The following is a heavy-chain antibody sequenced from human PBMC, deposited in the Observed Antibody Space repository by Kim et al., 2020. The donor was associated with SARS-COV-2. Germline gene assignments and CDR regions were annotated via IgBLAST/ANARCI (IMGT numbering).Heavy chain of an antibody. V-gene: IGHV3-9*01. CDR2: ISWNSGSI. J-gene: IGHJ6*02. CDR1: GFTFDDYA. D-gene: IGHD6-13*01. Sequence: GGSLRLSCAASGFTFDDYAMHWVRQAPGKGLEWVSGISWNSGSIGYADSVKGRFTISRDNAKNSLYLQMNSLRAEDTALYYCAKDMSGEAAGTPPYYYYGMDVWGQGTTVTVSS. CDR3: AKDMSGEAAGTPPYYYYGMDV.